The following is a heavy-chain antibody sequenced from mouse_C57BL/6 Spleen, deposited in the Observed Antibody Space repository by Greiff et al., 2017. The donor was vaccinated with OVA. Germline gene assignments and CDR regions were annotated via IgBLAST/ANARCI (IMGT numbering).Heavy chain of an antibody. V-gene: IGHV1-69*01. J-gene: IGHJ4*01. Sequence: QVQLKQPGAELVMPGASVKLSCKASGYTFTSYWMHSVKQRPGQGLEWIGEIDPSDSYTNYNQKFKGKSTLTVDKSSSTAYMQLSSLTSEDSAVYYCAREGTTVVARSAMDYWGQGTSVTVSS. CDR2: IDPSDSYT. CDR3: AREGTTVVARSAMDY. CDR1: GYTFTSYW. D-gene: IGHD1-1*01.